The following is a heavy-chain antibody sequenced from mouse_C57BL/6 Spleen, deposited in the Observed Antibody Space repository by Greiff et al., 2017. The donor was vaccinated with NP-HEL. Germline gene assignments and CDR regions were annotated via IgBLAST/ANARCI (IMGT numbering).Heavy chain of an antibody. CDR3: ARRGVYYGSSENGY. CDR1: GYTFTDYY. Sequence: EVQLQQSGPELVKPGASVKISCKASGYTFTDYYMNWVKQSHGKSLEWIGDINPNNGGTSYNQKFKGKATLTVDKSSSTAYMELRSLTSEDSAVYYCARRGVYYGSSENGYWGQGTTLTVSS. J-gene: IGHJ2*01. D-gene: IGHD1-1*01. CDR2: INPNNGGT. V-gene: IGHV1-26*01.